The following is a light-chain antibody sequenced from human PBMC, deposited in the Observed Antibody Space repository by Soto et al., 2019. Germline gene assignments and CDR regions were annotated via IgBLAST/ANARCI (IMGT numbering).Light chain of an antibody. CDR1: QSVSSNY. CDR3: QQYGSSSLT. Sequence: EIVLTQSPGTLSLSPGERATLSCRASQSVSSNYLAWYQQRPGQAPRLLIYGSSSRATGIPDRFSGSGSGTDFVLTISRPEPEDFAVYFCQQYGSSSLTFGGGTKV. CDR2: GSS. V-gene: IGKV3-20*01. J-gene: IGKJ4*01.